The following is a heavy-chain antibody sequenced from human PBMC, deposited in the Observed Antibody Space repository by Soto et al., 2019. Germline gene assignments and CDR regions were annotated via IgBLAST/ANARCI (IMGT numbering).Heavy chain of an antibody. CDR3: IRDPPIDY. J-gene: IGHJ4*02. CDR1: GFTLSRYK. V-gene: IGHV3-74*01. CDR2: ITNDGSIT. Sequence: EVQLVESGGGQVQPGGSLRLSCVASGFTLSRYKMEWVRQVPGKGLVWISQITNDGSITKYAESVKGRFTISRDNAKNTLYLQMSSLGVEDTAVYYCIRDPPIDYWGQGTLVTVSS.